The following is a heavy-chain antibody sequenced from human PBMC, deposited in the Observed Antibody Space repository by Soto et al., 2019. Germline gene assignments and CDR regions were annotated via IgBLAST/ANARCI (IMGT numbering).Heavy chain of an antibody. V-gene: IGHV1-3*05. CDR2: INAGNGNT. CDR3: ARPRNYYYCMDV. J-gene: IGHJ6*02. Sequence: QVQLVQSGAEEKKPGASVKVSCKASGYTFTSYAMHWVRQAPGQRLEWMGWINAGNGNTKYSQKFQGRVTITRDTSASTAYMELSSLRSEDTAVYYCARPRNYYYCMDVWGQGTTVTVSS. CDR1: GYTFTSYA.